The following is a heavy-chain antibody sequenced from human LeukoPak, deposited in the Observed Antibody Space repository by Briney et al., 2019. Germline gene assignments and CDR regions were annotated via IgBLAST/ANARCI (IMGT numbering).Heavy chain of an antibody. D-gene: IGHD1-1*01. Sequence: GGSLRLSCAASGFTFSSYTMNWVRQAPGKGLEWVSSISSTTVYIFYAASVKGRFTISRDNAKSSLFLHMNSLRAEDTAIYYCARGDDVGFDFWGQGTLVTVSS. CDR1: GFTFSSYT. CDR3: ARGDDVGFDF. J-gene: IGHJ4*02. V-gene: IGHV3-21*01. CDR2: ISSTTVYI.